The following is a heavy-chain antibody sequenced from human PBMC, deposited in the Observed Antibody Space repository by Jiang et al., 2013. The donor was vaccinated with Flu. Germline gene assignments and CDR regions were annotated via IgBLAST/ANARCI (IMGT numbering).Heavy chain of an antibody. CDR3: ARMSYSSGRNWFDP. D-gene: IGHD6-19*01. CDR1: GFSLSTSGMC. CDR2: IDWDDDK. J-gene: IGHJ5*02. Sequence: TQTLTLTCTFSGFSLSTSGMCVSWIRQPPGKALEWLARIDWDDDKYYSTSLKTRLTISKDTSKNQVVLTMTNMDPVDTATYYCARMSYSSGRNWFDPWGQGTLVTVSS. V-gene: IGHV2-70*11.